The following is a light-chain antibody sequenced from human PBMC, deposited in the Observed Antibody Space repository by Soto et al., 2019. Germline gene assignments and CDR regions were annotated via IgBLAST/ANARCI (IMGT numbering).Light chain of an antibody. CDR3: QQYNNWPPWT. V-gene: IGKV3-15*01. CDR2: GPS. Sequence: EIVMTQSPATLSVSPGERATLSCTASQSVSSNLAWYQQKPGQAPRLLIYGPSTMATGTPARFSGSGSGTEFTLTISSLQSEDFAVYYCQQYNNWPPWTFGQGTKVEIK. CDR1: QSVSSN. J-gene: IGKJ1*01.